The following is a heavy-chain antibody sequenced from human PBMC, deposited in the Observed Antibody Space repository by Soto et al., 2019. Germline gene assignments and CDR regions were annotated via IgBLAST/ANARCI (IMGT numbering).Heavy chain of an antibody. CDR3: ARVDFWSGYYMAWFDP. V-gene: IGHV1-18*04. J-gene: IGHJ5*02. D-gene: IGHD3-3*01. Sequence: ASVKVSCKASGYTFTSYGISWVRQAPGQGLEWMGWISAYNGNTNYAQKLQGRVTMTTDTSTSTAYMELRSLRPDDTAVYYCARVDFWSGYYMAWFDPWGQGTLVTVSS. CDR1: GYTFTSYG. CDR2: ISAYNGNT.